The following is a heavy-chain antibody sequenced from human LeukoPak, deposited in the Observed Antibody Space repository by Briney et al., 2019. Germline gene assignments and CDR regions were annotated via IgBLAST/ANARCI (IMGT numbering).Heavy chain of an antibody. CDR1: GFTFDDYA. V-gene: IGHV3-9*01. CDR2: ISWNSGSI. CDR3: AKDRGRWLQLGGFDY. J-gene: IGHJ4*02. D-gene: IGHD5-12*01. Sequence: GGSLRLSCAASGFTFDDYAMPWVRQAPGKGLEWVSGISWNSGSIGYADSVKGRFTISRDNAKNSLYLQMNSLRAEDTALYYCAKDRGRWLQLGGFDYWGQGTLVTVSS.